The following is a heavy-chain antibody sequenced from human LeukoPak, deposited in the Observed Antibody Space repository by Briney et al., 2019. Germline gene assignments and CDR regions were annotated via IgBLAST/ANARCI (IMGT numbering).Heavy chain of an antibody. D-gene: IGHD4-23*01. Sequence: PGGSLRLSCAASGFTFSDYYMSWIRQAPGKGLEWVSYISGSGSTVYDAASVRGRFTISRDNAMNSLFLQMSSLRAEDTAVYYCARDRGNSDPGDWFDSWGQGTLVTVSS. J-gene: IGHJ5*01. V-gene: IGHV3-11*01. CDR2: ISGSGSTV. CDR3: ARDRGNSDPGDWFDS. CDR1: GFTFSDYY.